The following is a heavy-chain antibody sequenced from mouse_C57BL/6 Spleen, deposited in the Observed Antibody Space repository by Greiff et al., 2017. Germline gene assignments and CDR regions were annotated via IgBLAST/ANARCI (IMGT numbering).Heavy chain of an antibody. Sequence: EVQRVESGGGLVKPGGSLKLSCAASGFTFSDYGMHWVRQAPEKGLEWVAYISSGSSTIYYADTVKGRFTISRDNAKNTLFLQMTSLRSEDTAMYYCARPAYYDYLYAMDYWGQGTSVTVSS. V-gene: IGHV5-17*01. D-gene: IGHD2-4*01. CDR2: ISSGSSTI. CDR1: GFTFSDYG. CDR3: ARPAYYDYLYAMDY. J-gene: IGHJ4*01.